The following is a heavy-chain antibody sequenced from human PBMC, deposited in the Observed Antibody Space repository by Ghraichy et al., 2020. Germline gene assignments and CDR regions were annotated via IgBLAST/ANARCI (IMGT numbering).Heavy chain of an antibody. V-gene: IGHV3-30-3*01. D-gene: IGHD6-13*01. Sequence: GESLNISCAASGFTFTTYSMHWVRQAPGKGLEWVAVISHDGNSKYYADSVKGRFTISRDNSRNTVYLQMNSLRAEDTAVYYCARDIKSSSWSYYYYAMDVWGQGTTVTVSS. CDR1: GFTFTTYS. J-gene: IGHJ6*02. CDR3: ARDIKSSSWSYYYYAMDV. CDR2: ISHDGNSK.